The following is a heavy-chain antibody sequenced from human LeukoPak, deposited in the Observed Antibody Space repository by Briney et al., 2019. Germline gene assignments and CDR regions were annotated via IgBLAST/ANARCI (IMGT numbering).Heavy chain of an antibody. Sequence: RGSLRLSCAASGFTFSSYWMSWVRQAPGKGLEWVANIKQDGSEKYYVDSVKGRFTISRDNAKNSLYLQMNSLRAEDTAVYYCARMDYGDYGGGNWFDPWGQGTLVTVSS. CDR3: ARMDYGDYGGGNWFDP. CDR1: GFTFSSYW. V-gene: IGHV3-7*01. CDR2: IKQDGSEK. J-gene: IGHJ5*02. D-gene: IGHD4-17*01.